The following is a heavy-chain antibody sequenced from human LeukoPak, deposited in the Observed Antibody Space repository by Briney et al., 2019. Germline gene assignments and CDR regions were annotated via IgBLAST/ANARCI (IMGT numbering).Heavy chain of an antibody. Sequence: GGSLRLSCAASGFTVSSNYMSWVRQAPGKGLEWVSVIYSGGSTYYADSVKGRFTISRDNSKNTLYLQMNSLRAEGTAVYYCARDLRAVAGRYYYYGMDVWGQGTTVTVSS. V-gene: IGHV3-53*01. D-gene: IGHD6-19*01. CDR2: IYSGGST. CDR1: GFTVSSNY. J-gene: IGHJ6*02. CDR3: ARDLRAVAGRYYYYGMDV.